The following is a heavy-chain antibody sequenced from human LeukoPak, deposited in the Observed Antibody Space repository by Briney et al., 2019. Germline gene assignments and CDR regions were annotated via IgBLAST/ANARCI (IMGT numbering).Heavy chain of an antibody. D-gene: IGHD4/OR15-4a*01. V-gene: IGHV4-61*02. CDR3: ARGPLLGDDYDPPFRY. CDR1: GGSISSGSYY. Sequence: SETLSLTCTVSGGSISSGSYYWSWIRQPAGKGLEWIGRIYTGGSTNYNPSFKSRLTTSTDKSKNRFSLKLTSVTAADSAVYFCARGPLLGDDYDPPFRYWGQGTLVTVSS. J-gene: IGHJ4*02. CDR2: IYTGGST.